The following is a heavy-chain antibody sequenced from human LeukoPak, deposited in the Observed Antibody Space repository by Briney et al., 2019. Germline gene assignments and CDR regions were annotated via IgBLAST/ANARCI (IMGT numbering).Heavy chain of an antibody. CDR3: ARGRDRSKAGDH. CDR1: GGSCDDYY. D-gene: IGHD5-24*01. Sequence: SETLSLTCDVYGGSCDDYYCSWIRQPPGKGLEWIGEIHTSEGLYYNSYLVGRVTISIDPSKTHFSLRLASVTAADTAFYYCARGRDRSKAGDHWGQGSLVSVSS. CDR2: IHTSEGL. V-gene: IGHV4-34*01. J-gene: IGHJ4*02.